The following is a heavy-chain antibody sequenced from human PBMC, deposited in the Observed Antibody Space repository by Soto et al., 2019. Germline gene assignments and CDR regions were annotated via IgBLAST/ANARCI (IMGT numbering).Heavy chain of an antibody. J-gene: IGHJ4*02. Sequence: GSGPTLVNPTHTLTLTCTFSGFSLSTTGMCVSWIRQPPGKALEWLALIDWADDKYYSTSLKTRLTISKDTSKNQVVLTMTNVEPVDTATYFCSRAVGGFTYGYPDYWGQGTQVTVSS. CDR1: GFSLSTTGMC. D-gene: IGHD5-18*01. CDR3: SRAVGGFTYGYPDY. CDR2: IDWADDK. V-gene: IGHV2-70*01.